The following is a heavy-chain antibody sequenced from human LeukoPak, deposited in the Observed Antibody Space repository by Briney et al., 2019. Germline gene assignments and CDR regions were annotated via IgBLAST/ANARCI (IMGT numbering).Heavy chain of an antibody. J-gene: IGHJ4*02. D-gene: IGHD5-12*01. CDR1: GGSITSYY. Sequence: SETLSLTCTVSGGSITSYYWSWIRQPPGKGLEWIGYMFYTGSTNYNPSLKSRVTISVDTSKNQFSLKLSSVTAADTAVYYCARVRGGYPIDYWDQGTLVTVSS. CDR2: MFYTGST. V-gene: IGHV4-59*01. CDR3: ARVRGGYPIDY.